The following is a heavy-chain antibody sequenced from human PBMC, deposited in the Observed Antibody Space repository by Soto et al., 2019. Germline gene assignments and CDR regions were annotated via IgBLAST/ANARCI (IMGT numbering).Heavy chain of an antibody. CDR3: THRANDGHFDY. Sequence: SGPTLVNPTQTLTLTCTFSGFSLYTSGVGVGWIRQPPGKALGWLALIYWDDDKRYSPSLKSRVTVTKDTSKTQVVLTMTNMDPVDTATYYCTHRANDGHFDYWGQGTLVTSPQ. D-gene: IGHD1-1*01. V-gene: IGHV2-5*02. CDR2: IYWDDDK. J-gene: IGHJ4*02. CDR1: GFSLYTSGVG.